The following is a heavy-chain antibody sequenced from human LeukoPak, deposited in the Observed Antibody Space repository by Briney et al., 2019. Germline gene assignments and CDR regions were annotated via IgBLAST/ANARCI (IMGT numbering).Heavy chain of an antibody. D-gene: IGHD3-22*01. Sequence: ASVKVSCKASGGTFSSYAISWVRQAPGQGLEWMGGIIPIFGTANYAQKFQGRVTITTDESTSTAYMELSSLRSEDTAVYYCARDEDSSGYSDYWGQGTLVTVSS. CDR3: ARDEDSSGYSDY. J-gene: IGHJ4*02. CDR2: IIPIFGTA. V-gene: IGHV1-69*05. CDR1: GGTFSSYA.